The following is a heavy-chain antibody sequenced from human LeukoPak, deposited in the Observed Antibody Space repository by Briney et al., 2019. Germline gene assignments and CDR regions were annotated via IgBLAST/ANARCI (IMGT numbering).Heavy chain of an antibody. J-gene: IGHJ4*02. CDR2: IRCSGDST. Sequence: GGSLRLSCAASGFTFSSYAMNCVRQDPARGLEWVSAIRCSGDSTYYADSVKGRFTISRDNSKSTLYLQMNSLRAEDTAVYYCANLQTLFDHWGQGTLVTVSS. CDR3: ANLQTLFDH. CDR1: GFTFSSYA. V-gene: IGHV3-23*01.